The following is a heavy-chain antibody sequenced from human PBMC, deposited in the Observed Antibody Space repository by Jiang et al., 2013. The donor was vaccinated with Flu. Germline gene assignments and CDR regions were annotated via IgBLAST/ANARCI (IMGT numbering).Heavy chain of an antibody. J-gene: IGHJ4*02. CDR2: IREDGSQK. D-gene: IGHD2-2*01. CDR1: GFTFNKYW. Sequence: VQLVESGGGLVQPGGSLRLSCAASGFTFNKYWMHWVRQAPGKGLEWVANIREDGSQKYYVDSVKGRFTISRDNARNSLYLQMNSLRAEDTAVYYCATMREIRRGGGQGTLVTVSS. V-gene: IGHV3-7*01. CDR3: ATMREIRRG.